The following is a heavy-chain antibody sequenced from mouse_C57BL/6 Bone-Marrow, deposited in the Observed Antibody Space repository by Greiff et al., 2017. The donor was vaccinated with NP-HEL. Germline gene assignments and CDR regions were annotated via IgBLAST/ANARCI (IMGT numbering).Heavy chain of an antibody. D-gene: IGHD1-1*01. V-gene: IGHV1-81*01. J-gene: IGHJ3*01. CDR3: ARDYYGTWFAY. CDR1: GYTFTSYG. CDR2: IYPRSGNT. Sequence: VQLQQSGAELARPGASVKLSCKASGYTFTSYGISWVKQRTGQGLEWIGEIYPRSGNTSYNEKFKGKATLTADKSSSTAYMELRSLSSEDSAVYFGARDYYGTWFAYWGQGTLVTVSA.